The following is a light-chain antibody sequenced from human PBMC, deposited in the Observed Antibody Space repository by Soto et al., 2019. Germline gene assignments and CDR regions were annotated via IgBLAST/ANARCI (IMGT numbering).Light chain of an antibody. CDR3: QQDHNWLLT. J-gene: IGKJ2*01. Sequence: EIVMTQSPATLSLSPGERAALSCRASQSINSELAWYQQKPGQPPRLLIYGASTRATSVPARFTGSESGSEFTLSISGLQSKDFAVYYCQQDHNWLLTFGQGTRLEI. CDR1: QSINSE. V-gene: IGKV3-15*01. CDR2: GAS.